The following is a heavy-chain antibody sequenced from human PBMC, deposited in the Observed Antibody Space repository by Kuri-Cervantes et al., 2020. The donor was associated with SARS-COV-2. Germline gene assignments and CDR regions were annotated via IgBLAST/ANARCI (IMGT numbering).Heavy chain of an antibody. CDR3: AMEKGPSGGAIAY. V-gene: IGHV3-53*01. J-gene: IGHJ4*02. D-gene: IGHD6-19*01. CDR1: GLSVFNKY. Sequence: GGSLRLSCAASGLSVFNKYMSWVRQAPGKGLEWVSIIYDSGSTYYRDSVKGRFTISRDSSKNTLSLQMNSLRVEDTAVYYCAMEKGPSGGAIAYWGQGTLVTVSS. CDR2: IYDSGST.